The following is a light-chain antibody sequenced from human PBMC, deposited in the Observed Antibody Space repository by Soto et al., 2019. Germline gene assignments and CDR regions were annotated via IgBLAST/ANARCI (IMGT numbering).Light chain of an antibody. CDR2: GAS. V-gene: IGKV3-15*01. CDR3: QHYNTWPRT. CDR1: QSVSSN. Sequence: EIVMTQSPATLSVSPGERATLSCRASQSVSSNLAWYQQKPGQAPRLLIYGASTRATGIPARFSGSGSGTEFTLTISSLKSEDFAVDYCQHYNTWPRTFGQGTKVEIK. J-gene: IGKJ1*01.